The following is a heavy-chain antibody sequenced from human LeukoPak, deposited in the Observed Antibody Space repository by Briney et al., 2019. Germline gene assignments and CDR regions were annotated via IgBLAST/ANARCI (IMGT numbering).Heavy chain of an antibody. Sequence: SETLSLTCTVSGGSISSSSYYWGWIRQPPGKGLEWIGSIYYSGSTYYNPSLKSRVTISVDTSKNQFSLKLSSVTAADTAVYYCARVLRYCSSTSCYIDWFDPWGQGTLVTVSS. V-gene: IGHV4-39*07. CDR3: ARVLRYCSSTSCYIDWFDP. J-gene: IGHJ5*02. D-gene: IGHD2-2*02. CDR2: IYYSGST. CDR1: GGSISSSSYY.